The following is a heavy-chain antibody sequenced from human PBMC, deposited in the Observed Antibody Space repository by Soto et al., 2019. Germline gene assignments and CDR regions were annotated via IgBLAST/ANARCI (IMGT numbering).Heavy chain of an antibody. CDR1: GYTFTSYG. CDR2: INAGNGNT. J-gene: IGHJ6*02. D-gene: IGHD3-22*01. CDR3: ARVVGGLPRQEYYFDSRGSQEAYYYGMDV. V-gene: IGHV1-3*01. Sequence: GASVKVSCKASGYTFTSYGIHWVRQAPGQRLEWTGWINAGNGNTKYSEKFQGRVTITRDTSASTAYLELSSLRVEDTAVYYCARVVGGLPRQEYYFDSRGSQEAYYYGMDVWGQGTTVTVSS.